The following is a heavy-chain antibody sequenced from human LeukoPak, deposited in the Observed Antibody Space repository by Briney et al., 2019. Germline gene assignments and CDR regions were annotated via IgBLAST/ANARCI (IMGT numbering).Heavy chain of an antibody. Sequence: GGSLRLSCAASGFTFSTYAMNWVRQAPGKGLEWVSYISTNSSNIYYADSVKGRFTISRDNAKNSLYLQMDSLRDEDTAVYYCARGGSGYGDYYYFYGMDVWGQGTTVTVSS. J-gene: IGHJ6*02. D-gene: IGHD3-22*01. CDR1: GFTFSTYA. V-gene: IGHV3-48*02. CDR2: ISTNSSNI. CDR3: ARGGSGYGDYYYFYGMDV.